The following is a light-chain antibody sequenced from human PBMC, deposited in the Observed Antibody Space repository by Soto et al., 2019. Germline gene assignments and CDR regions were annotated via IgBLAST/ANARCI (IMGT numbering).Light chain of an antibody. CDR2: DAS. J-gene: IGKJ4*01. V-gene: IGKV3-11*01. CDR3: QQRRDWLS. Sequence: EIVLKQSPSTLSFSPLNRSTLSCRASQSVSSYLAWYQQKPGQPPRLLIYDASKRATGIPARFSGSGSGTDFTLTISSLEPEDFAVYFCQQRRDWLSFGGGTKVDIK. CDR1: QSVSSY.